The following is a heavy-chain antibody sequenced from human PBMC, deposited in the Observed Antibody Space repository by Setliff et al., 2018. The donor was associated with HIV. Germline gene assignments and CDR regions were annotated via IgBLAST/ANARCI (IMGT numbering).Heavy chain of an antibody. V-gene: IGHV4-31*03. CDR3: ATRPRIESRSFDY. CDR2: IFHSGDT. D-gene: IGHD6-6*01. Sequence: SETLSLTCSVSGVSVGSGDYYWHWIRQHPEKALEWIGYIFHSGDTYYNPSLKSRISMSVDTSKNQFSLELTSLTAADTAVYYCATRPRIESRSFDYWGQGMLVTVSS. J-gene: IGHJ4*02. CDR1: GVSVGSGDYY.